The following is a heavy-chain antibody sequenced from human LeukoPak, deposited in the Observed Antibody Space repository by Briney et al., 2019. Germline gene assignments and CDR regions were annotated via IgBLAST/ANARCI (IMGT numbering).Heavy chain of an antibody. J-gene: IGHJ4*02. D-gene: IGHD1-26*01. CDR3: GRGMTGSYFGHFDY. V-gene: IGHV3-48*03. CDR2: MSASGGTI. CDR1: EFSFSSYE. Sequence: PGGSLRLSCAASEFSFSSYEMNWVRKAPGKGLEWVSYMSASGGTIYYADSVRGRFTISRDNGKNSLYLQMSSLRAEETAVYYCGRGMTGSYFGHFDYWGQGTLVTVSS.